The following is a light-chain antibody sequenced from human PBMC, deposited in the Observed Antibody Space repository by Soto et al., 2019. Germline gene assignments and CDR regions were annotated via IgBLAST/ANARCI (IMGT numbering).Light chain of an antibody. V-gene: IGKV3-20*01. Sequence: EIVLTQSPGTLSLSPGERATLSCWASQSISSNYLAWYQQKPGQPPRLLISGSSIRATGIPKRFSGSASGTNFTLTISRLEPEDFVVYYCQQYSSLPHTFGQGTKVDIK. CDR3: QQYSSLPHT. CDR1: QSISSNY. CDR2: GSS. J-gene: IGKJ2*01.